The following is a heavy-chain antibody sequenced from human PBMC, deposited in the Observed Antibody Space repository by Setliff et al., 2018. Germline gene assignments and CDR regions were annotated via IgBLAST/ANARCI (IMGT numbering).Heavy chain of an antibody. CDR2: ISYSGTP. CDR3: VRPGGITVVARHFDY. D-gene: IGHD2-15*01. J-gene: IGHJ4*01. CDR1: DDSFTSSRYY. V-gene: IGHV4-39*01. Sequence: PSETLSLTCTVSDDSFTSSRYYWGWIRQAPGSGLEWIGSISYSGTPYYNASVESRVTISIDTSRNQFSLELRSVTVADTATYYCVRPGGITVVARHFDYWGSGILVTVSS.